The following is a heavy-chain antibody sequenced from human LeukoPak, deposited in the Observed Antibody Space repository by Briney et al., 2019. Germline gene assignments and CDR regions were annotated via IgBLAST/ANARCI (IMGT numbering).Heavy chain of an antibody. D-gene: IGHD3-10*01. CDR2: MYHSGST. J-gene: IGHJ4*02. CDR1: GYSISSGYY. Sequence: PSETLSLTCNVSGYSISSGYYWGWIRQTPGQGLEWIGSMYHSGSTYYNPSLKSRVTISVDTSKNQFSLKLSSVTAADTAVYYCARATYQFGETFDYWGQGTLVTVSS. V-gene: IGHV4-38-2*02. CDR3: ARATYQFGETFDY.